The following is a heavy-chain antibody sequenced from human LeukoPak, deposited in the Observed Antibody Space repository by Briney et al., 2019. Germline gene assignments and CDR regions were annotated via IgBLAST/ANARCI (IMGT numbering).Heavy chain of an antibody. CDR2: INHSGST. Sequence: PSETLSLTCAVYGGSFSGYYWSWIRQPPGKGLEWIGEINHSGSTNYNPSLKSRVTISVDTSKNQFSLKLSSVTAADTAVYYCARHGYCSGGSCYQGAFDIWGQGTMVTVSS. J-gene: IGHJ3*02. V-gene: IGHV4-34*01. CDR1: GGSFSGYY. CDR3: ARHGYCSGGSCYQGAFDI. D-gene: IGHD2-15*01.